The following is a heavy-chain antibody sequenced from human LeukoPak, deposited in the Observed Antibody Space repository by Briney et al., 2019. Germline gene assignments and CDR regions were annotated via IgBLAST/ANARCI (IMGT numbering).Heavy chain of an antibody. V-gene: IGHV3-64*01. CDR3: ARHLLWFGELSGGFDY. CDR1: RFTFSNYA. J-gene: IGHJ4*02. D-gene: IGHD3-10*01. Sequence: GGSLGLSCAASRFTFSNYAMHWVRQAPGKGLEHVSAISSNGGNTHYANSVKVRFTISRDNSRNTLYLQMNSLRAEDTAVYYCARHLLWFGELSGGFDYWGQGTLVTVSS. CDR2: ISSNGGNT.